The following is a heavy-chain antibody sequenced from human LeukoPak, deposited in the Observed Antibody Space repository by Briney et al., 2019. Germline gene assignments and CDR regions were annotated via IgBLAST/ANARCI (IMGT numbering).Heavy chain of an antibody. J-gene: IGHJ4*02. Sequence: SETLSLTCSVSGDSISGYSWGWIRQPPGKGLEWIGYIYYSGITIYNPSLESRVTISVDTSQNQFSLTLTSVTAADTAVYYCARDRGSAGGFDYWGQGALVAVSS. CDR1: GDSISGYS. CDR2: IYYSGIT. CDR3: ARDRGSAGGFDY. D-gene: IGHD3-10*01. V-gene: IGHV4-59*01.